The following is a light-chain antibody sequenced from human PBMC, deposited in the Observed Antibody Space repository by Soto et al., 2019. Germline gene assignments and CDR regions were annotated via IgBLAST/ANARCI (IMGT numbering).Light chain of an antibody. CDR1: QNINNY. V-gene: IGKV1-33*01. Sequence: DIQLTQSPSSLSASVGDRVTITCQASQNINNYLNWYQQKPGRAPKLLNYDASNLEAGVPSRFRGSGSGTDFTFTISRLQPEDIATYYCQQYENLPTFGQGIRLEIK. CDR3: QQYENLPT. CDR2: DAS. J-gene: IGKJ5*01.